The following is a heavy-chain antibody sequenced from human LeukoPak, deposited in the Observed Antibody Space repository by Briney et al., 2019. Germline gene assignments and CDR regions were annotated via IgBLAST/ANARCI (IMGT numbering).Heavy chain of an antibody. CDR1: GFTFSSYW. D-gene: IGHD3-22*01. J-gene: IGHJ4*02. V-gene: IGHV3-7*03. Sequence: GGSLRLSCAASGFTFSSYWMSWVRQAPGKGLEWVANIKQDGSKKNFVDSVKGRFTISRDNAKNSLYLQMNSLRAEDTAVYYCATPLDYYDSSGYHQGGDWGQGTLVTVSS. CDR2: IKQDGSKK. CDR3: ATPLDYYDSSGYHQGGD.